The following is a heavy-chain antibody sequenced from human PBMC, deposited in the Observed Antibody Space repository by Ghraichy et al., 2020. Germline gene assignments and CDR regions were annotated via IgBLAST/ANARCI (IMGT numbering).Heavy chain of an antibody. D-gene: IGHD1-26*01. CDR1: GGTFSSYA. V-gene: IGHV1-69*10. J-gene: IGHJ6*02. CDR2: IIPIFGIA. CDR3: ATGSYLNYYYYGMDV. Sequence: SVKVSCKASGGTFSSYAISWVRQAPGQGLEWMGGIIPIFGIANYAQKFQGRVTITADKSTSTAYMELSSLRSEDTAVYYCATGSYLNYYYYGMDVWGQGTTVTVSS.